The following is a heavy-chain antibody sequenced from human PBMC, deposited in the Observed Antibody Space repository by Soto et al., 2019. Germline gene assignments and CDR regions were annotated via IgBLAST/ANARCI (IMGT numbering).Heavy chain of an antibody. Sequence: EVQLVESGGGLVQPGGSLRLSCAASGFTFSSYDMHWVRQATGKGLEWVSAIGTAGDTYYPGSVKGRFTISRENAKNSLYLQMNSLRAGDTAVYYCARGAVGGTYNWFDPWGQGTLVTVSS. CDR2: IGTAGDT. CDR3: ARGAVGGTYNWFDP. J-gene: IGHJ5*02. V-gene: IGHV3-13*01. D-gene: IGHD6-19*01. CDR1: GFTFSSYD.